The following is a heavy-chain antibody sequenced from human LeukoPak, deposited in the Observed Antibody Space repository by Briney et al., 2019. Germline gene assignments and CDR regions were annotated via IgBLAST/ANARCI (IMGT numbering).Heavy chain of an antibody. J-gene: IGHJ6*03. Sequence: PSETLSLTCTVSGDSISSYYWSWIRQPPGKGLEWIGEINHSGSTNYNPSLKSRVTISVDTSKNQFSLKLSSVTAADTAVYYCARGGLLLWFGDKRDYYYMDVWGKGTTVTVSS. D-gene: IGHD3-10*01. CDR2: INHSGST. V-gene: IGHV4-34*01. CDR3: ARGGLLLWFGDKRDYYYMDV. CDR1: GDSISSYY.